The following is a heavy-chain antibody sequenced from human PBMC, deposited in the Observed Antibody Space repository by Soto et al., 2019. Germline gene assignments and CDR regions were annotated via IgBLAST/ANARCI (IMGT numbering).Heavy chain of an antibody. CDR1: GYTFTSYY. J-gene: IGHJ4*02. CDR3: ARVHRDILTGYYIFDY. Sequence: ASVKVSCKASGYTFTSYYMHWVRQAPGQGLEWMGIINPSGGSTSYAQKFQGRVTMTRDTSTSTVYMELSSLRSEDTAVYYCARVHRDILTGYYIFDYWGQGPLVTVSS. CDR2: INPSGGST. V-gene: IGHV1-46*01. D-gene: IGHD3-9*01.